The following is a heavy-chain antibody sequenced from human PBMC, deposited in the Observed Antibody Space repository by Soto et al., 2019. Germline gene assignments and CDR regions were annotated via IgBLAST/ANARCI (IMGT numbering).Heavy chain of an antibody. D-gene: IGHD1-26*01. CDR3: ARISGSSGLFDY. V-gene: IGHV2-5*02. CDR1: GFALTARPVG. Sequence: SGPTLVNPTQTLTLTCTFSGFALTARPVGVGWVRQPPGKALEWLAFIYWDDDKRYSPSLRSSLTVTKDTSKNQVVLTMTNMDPVDTATYYCARISGSSGLFDYWGQGTLVPVSS. CDR2: IYWDDDK. J-gene: IGHJ4*02.